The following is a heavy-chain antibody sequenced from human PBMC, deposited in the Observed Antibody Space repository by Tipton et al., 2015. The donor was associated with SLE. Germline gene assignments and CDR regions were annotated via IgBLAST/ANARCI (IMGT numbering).Heavy chain of an antibody. Sequence: TLSLTCTVSGYSISSGYYWGWIRQPPGKGLEWIGSIYHSGSTYYNPSLKSRVTISVDTSKNHFSLKLSSVTAADTAVYYCARGSITIFGVVITPTDYWGQGTLVTVSS. V-gene: IGHV4-38-2*02. CDR2: IYHSGST. J-gene: IGHJ4*02. CDR3: ARGSITIFGVVITPTDY. CDR1: GYSISSGYY. D-gene: IGHD3-3*01.